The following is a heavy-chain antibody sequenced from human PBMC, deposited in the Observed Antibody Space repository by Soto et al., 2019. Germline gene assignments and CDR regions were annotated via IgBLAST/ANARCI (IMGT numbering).Heavy chain of an antibody. CDR1: GGSISSGGYY. V-gene: IGHV4-31*03. CDR3: ARLARSNLDLFDY. J-gene: IGHJ4*02. Sequence: SETLSLTCTVSGGSISSGGYYWSWIRQHPGKGLEWIGYIYYSGSTYYNPSLKSRVTISVDTSKNQFSLKLSSVTAADTAVYYCARLARSNLDLFDYWGQGTLVIVSS. CDR2: IYYSGST. D-gene: IGHD7-27*01.